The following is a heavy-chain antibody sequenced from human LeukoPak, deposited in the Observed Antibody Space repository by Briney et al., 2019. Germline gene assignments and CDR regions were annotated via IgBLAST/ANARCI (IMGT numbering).Heavy chain of an antibody. CDR3: VKDCCDYSPLDH. D-gene: IGHD2-15*01. CDR1: GFTFSDYW. Sequence: GGSLRLSCAASGFTFSDYWIHWVRQAPGKGLVWVSRINTDGSITNYADSVKGRFTISRDNAKNTLYLQMSSLRADDTAIYYCVKDCCDYSPLDHWGRGTQVTVSS. J-gene: IGHJ4*02. CDR2: INTDGSIT. V-gene: IGHV3-74*01.